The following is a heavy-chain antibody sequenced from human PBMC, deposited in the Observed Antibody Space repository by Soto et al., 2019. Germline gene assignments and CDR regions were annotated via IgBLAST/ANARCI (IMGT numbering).Heavy chain of an antibody. CDR1: GFMHANYD. Sequence: PGGTLRLPCAASGFMHANYDMGSVRQAPGWGLEWVSAISGSGGGTYSADPVKGRVTVSKDNAMNTLYRQMHSRRAEDTSIFFCAQRDTHGIIPPPVGCNYYCYDMDVRGQGATGTDTS. D-gene: IGHD5-18*01. V-gene: IGHV3-23*01. J-gene: IGHJ6*02. CDR3: AQRDTHGIIPPPVGCNYYCYDMDV. CDR2: ISGSGGGT.